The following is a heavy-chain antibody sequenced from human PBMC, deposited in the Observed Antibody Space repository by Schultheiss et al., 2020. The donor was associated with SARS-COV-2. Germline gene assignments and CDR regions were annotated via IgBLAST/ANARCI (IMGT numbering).Heavy chain of an antibody. CDR2: ISGGGDST. D-gene: IGHD6-6*01. J-gene: IGHJ6*02. Sequence: GGSLRLSCAASGFTFSDYAMSWVRQAPGKGLDWVSAISGGGDSTYYADSVKGRFTISRDNSKNTLYLQMNSLRAEDTAVYYCATAQYSSSIYYYYGMEVWGQGTTVTVSS. V-gene: IGHV3-23*01. CDR1: GFTFSDYA. CDR3: ATAQYSSSIYYYYGMEV.